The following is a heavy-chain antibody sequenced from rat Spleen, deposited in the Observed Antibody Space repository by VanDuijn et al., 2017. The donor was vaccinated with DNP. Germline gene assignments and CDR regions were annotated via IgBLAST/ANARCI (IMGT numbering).Heavy chain of an antibody. V-gene: IGHV4-2*01. J-gene: IGHJ3*01. D-gene: IGHD5-1*01. CDR1: GLNFSDYW. CDR2: IKQDSSVI. Sequence: EVKLVESGGGLGQPGRSLKLSCAASGLNFSDYWMGWVRQTPGRGLEWMGEIKQDSSVINHNPSLRNRFTISRDNAQNSLYLQMNNLESKDTAIYYCVTRGTGSDNWFAYWGQGTLVTVSS. CDR3: VTRGTGSDNWFAY.